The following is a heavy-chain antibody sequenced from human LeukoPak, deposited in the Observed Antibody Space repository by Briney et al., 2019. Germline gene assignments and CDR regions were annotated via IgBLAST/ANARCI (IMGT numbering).Heavy chain of an antibody. Sequence: PSETLSLTCTVSGGSISSSSYYWGWIRQPPGMGLEWIGSIYYSGSTYYNLSLNSRVTISVDSSKNQFSLKLSSVTAADTAVYYCARPGGYCSSTSCYLGAFDIWGQGTMVTVSS. J-gene: IGHJ3*02. CDR1: GGSISSSSYY. CDR2: IYYSGST. D-gene: IGHD2-2*01. V-gene: IGHV4-39*01. CDR3: ARPGGYCSSTSCYLGAFDI.